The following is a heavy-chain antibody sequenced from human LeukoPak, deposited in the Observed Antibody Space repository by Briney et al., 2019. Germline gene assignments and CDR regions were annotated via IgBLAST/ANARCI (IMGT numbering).Heavy chain of an antibody. J-gene: IGHJ5*02. CDR1: GGSISSGGYS. D-gene: IGHD3-22*01. CDR2: IYHSGST. Sequence: SQTLSLTCAVSGGSISSGGYSWSWIRQPPGKGLEWIGYIYHSGSTYYNPSLKSRVTISVDRSKNQFSLKLSSVTAADTAVYYCARDIIRYDSSDQELYWFDPWGQGTAVTVSS. CDR3: ARDIIRYDSSDQELYWFDP. V-gene: IGHV4-30-2*01.